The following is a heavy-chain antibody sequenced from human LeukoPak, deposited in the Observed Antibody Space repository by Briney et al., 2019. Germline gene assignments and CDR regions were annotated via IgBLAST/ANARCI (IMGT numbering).Heavy chain of an antibody. CDR1: GGSLSSGSYY. CDR2: IYTSGST. V-gene: IGHV4-61*02. D-gene: IGHD6-19*01. J-gene: IGHJ3*02. Sequence: SETLSLTCTVSGGSLSSGSYYWSWVRQPAGKGLEWLGRIYTSGSTNCNPSLKSRVTISVDTSKNQFSLKLRSLACVDTAVYYCASHCSGWYQPFDIWGQGTMVTASS. CDR3: ASHCSGWYQPFDI.